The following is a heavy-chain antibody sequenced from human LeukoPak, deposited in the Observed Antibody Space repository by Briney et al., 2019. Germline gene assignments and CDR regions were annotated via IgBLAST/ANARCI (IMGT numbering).Heavy chain of an antibody. D-gene: IGHD4-17*01. CDR3: ARDRDDYGDPDVFDM. V-gene: IGHV3-23*01. J-gene: IGHJ3*02. Sequence: PGGSLRLSCAASGFTFGSYAMNWVRQAPGKGLEWVSTISGSGGRTYYADFVKGRFTISRDNSKNTLYMQMNSLRVEDTAVYYCARDRDDYGDPDVFDMWGQGTMVTVSS. CDR2: ISGSGGRT. CDR1: GFTFGSYA.